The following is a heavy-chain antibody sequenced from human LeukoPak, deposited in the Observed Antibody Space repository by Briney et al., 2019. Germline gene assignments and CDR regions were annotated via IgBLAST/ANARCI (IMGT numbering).Heavy chain of an antibody. J-gene: IGHJ5*02. D-gene: IGHD2-15*01. CDR3: ARCYMAYNWFDP. Sequence: SQTLSLTCTVSGGSISSGSYYRSWIRQPAGKGLEWIGRIYTSGSTNYNPSLKSRVTISVDTSKNQFSLKLSSVTAADTAVYYCARCYMAYNWFDPWGQGTLVTVSS. CDR2: IYTSGST. V-gene: IGHV4-61*02. CDR1: GGSISSGSYY.